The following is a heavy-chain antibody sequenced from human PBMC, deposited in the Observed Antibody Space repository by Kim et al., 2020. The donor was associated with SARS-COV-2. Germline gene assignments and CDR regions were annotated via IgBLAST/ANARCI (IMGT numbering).Heavy chain of an antibody. Sequence: ASVKVSCKASGYTFTSYYMHWVRQAPGQGLEWMGIINPSGGSTSYAQEFQGRVTMTRDTSTSTVYMELSSLRSEDTAVYYCARDRSVEYSYGLFDYWGQGTLVTVSS. D-gene: IGHD5-18*01. V-gene: IGHV1-46*01. J-gene: IGHJ4*02. CDR1: GYTFTSYY. CDR2: INPSGGST. CDR3: ARDRSVEYSYGLFDY.